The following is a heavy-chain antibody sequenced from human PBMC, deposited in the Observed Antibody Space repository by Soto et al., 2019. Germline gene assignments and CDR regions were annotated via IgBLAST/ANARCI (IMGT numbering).Heavy chain of an antibody. J-gene: IGHJ4*02. CDR1: GGSITSYY. CDR3: ARDRDGYNYFDY. Sequence: PSEILSLTCTVSGGSITSYYWNWIRQPPGKGLEWIGYIYYSGSTNYNPSLKSRVSLSVDTSKNQFSLKVYSVTAADTAVYYCARDRDGYNYFDYWGQGTLVTVSS. V-gene: IGHV4-59*01. D-gene: IGHD5-12*01. CDR2: IYYSGST.